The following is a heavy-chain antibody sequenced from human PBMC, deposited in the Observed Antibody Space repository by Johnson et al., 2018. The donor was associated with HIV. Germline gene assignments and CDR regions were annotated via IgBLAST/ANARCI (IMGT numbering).Heavy chain of an antibody. J-gene: IGHJ3*01. CDR3: AFESGSYFRHAFDV. CDR2: ISGSGGST. CDR1: GFTFSSYA. V-gene: IGHV3-23*04. D-gene: IGHD1-26*01. Sequence: VQLVESGGGLVQPGGSLRLSCAASGFTFSSYALTWVRQAPGRGLEWVSTISGSGGSTYYADSVKGRFTISRDNSKNTLYLQMNSLRSEDTAVYSCAFESGSYFRHAFDVWGQGTMVTVYS.